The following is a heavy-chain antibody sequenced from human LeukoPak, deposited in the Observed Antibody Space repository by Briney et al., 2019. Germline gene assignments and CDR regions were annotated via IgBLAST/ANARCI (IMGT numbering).Heavy chain of an antibody. Sequence: GGSLRLSCAASGFTFSSYAMHWVRQAPGKGLEWVAVISYDGSNKYYADSVKGRFTISRDNAKNSLFLQMNSLRTEDTALYYCARAWRCVSTSCYSYFDPWGQGTLVTVSS. D-gene: IGHD2-2*01. CDR3: ARAWRCVSTSCYSYFDP. CDR1: GFTFSSYA. CDR2: ISYDGSNK. V-gene: IGHV3-30-3*01. J-gene: IGHJ5*02.